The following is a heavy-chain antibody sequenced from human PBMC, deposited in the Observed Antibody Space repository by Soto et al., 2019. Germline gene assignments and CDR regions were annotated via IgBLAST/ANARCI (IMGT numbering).Heavy chain of an antibody. V-gene: IGHV1-18*01. J-gene: IGHJ3*01. CDR2: INTNKGNT. D-gene: IGHD3-16*01. Sequence: QVQLVQSGAVVKKPGASVKVSCKASGYSFTSYGIGWVRQAPGRGREWMGWINTNKGNTNSAQRLQGRVTMTADTPTRTVYMRLRSPSSDDAAVCNCARDLRGSFDVWGQGTMVTISS. CDR3: ARDLRGSFDV. CDR1: GYSFTSYG.